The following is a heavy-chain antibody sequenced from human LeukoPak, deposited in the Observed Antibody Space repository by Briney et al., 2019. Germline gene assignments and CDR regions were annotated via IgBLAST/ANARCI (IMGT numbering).Heavy chain of an antibody. CDR1: GYTFTSYG. Sequence: ASVKVSCKASGYTFTSYGISWVRQAPGQGLEGMGWISAYNGNTNYAQKLQGRVTMTTDTSTSTAYMELRSLRSDDTAVYYCARETPLSGYSYGYGGYYYYYMDVWGKGTTVTVSS. CDR2: ISAYNGNT. D-gene: IGHD5-18*01. J-gene: IGHJ6*03. CDR3: ARETPLSGYSYGYGGYYYYYMDV. V-gene: IGHV1-18*01.